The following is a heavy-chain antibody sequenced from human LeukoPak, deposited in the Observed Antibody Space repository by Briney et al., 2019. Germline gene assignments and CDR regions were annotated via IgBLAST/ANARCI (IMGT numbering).Heavy chain of an antibody. Sequence: KPSETLSLTCIVPDGSISSSNYYWAWIRQPPGKGLEWIGTFYSGGSAYYNPSLTSRVSISKDTSDNQFSLKLSSVTAADTAVYYCARAPYNWNYAGYYYYYYMDVWGKGTTVTVSS. CDR3: ARAPYNWNYAGYYYYYYMDV. CDR2: FYSGGSA. CDR1: DGSISSSNYY. V-gene: IGHV4-39*07. D-gene: IGHD1-7*01. J-gene: IGHJ6*03.